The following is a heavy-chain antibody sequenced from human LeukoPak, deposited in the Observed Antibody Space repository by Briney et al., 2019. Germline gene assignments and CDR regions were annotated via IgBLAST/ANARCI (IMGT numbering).Heavy chain of an antibody. V-gene: IGHV3-33*06. D-gene: IGHD2-15*01. Sequence: GGSLRLSCAASGFTFSSYGMHWVRQAPGKGLEWVAVIWYDGSNKYYADSVKGRFTISRDNSKNTLYPQMNSLRAEDTAVYYCAKDLGRYCSGGSCYFFDYWGQGTLVTVSS. CDR2: IWYDGSNK. J-gene: IGHJ4*02. CDR1: GFTFSSYG. CDR3: AKDLGRYCSGGSCYFFDY.